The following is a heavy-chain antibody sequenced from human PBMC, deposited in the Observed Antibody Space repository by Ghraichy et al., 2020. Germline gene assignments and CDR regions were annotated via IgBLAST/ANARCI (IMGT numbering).Heavy chain of an antibody. CDR2: ISSTNSYI. J-gene: IGHJ3*02. V-gene: IGHV3-21*01. Sequence: GGSLRLPCAASGFTFSRCSMNWVRQAPGKGLEWVSSISSTNSYIYYADSVKGRFTISRDNAKNSLYLQMNSLRAEDTAVYYCARDPPRGVVVLPAPGAFDIWGQGTMVTVSS. CDR1: GFTFSRCS. CDR3: ARDPPRGVVVLPAPGAFDI. D-gene: IGHD2-2*01.